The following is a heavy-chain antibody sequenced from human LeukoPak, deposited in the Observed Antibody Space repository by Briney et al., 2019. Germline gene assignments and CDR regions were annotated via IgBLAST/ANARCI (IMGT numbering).Heavy chain of an antibody. Sequence: ASVKVSCKASGYTFTSYGISWVRQAPGQGLEWMGWISAYNGNTNYAQKLQGRVTMTTDTSTSTAYMELRSLRSDDTAVYYCARNTRSVAGSGWYANEAFDIWGQGTMVTVSS. V-gene: IGHV1-18*01. J-gene: IGHJ3*02. D-gene: IGHD6-19*01. CDR2: ISAYNGNT. CDR1: GYTFTSYG. CDR3: ARNTRSVAGSGWYANEAFDI.